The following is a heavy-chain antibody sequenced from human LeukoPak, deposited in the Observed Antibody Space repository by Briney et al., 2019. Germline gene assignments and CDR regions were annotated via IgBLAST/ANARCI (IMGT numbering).Heavy chain of an antibody. J-gene: IGHJ3*02. Sequence: GGSLRLSCAASGFTFDDYAMHWVRQAPGKGLEWVSGISWNSGSIGYADSVKGRFTISRDNAKNSLYLQMNSLRAEDTAVYYCARRETYYSDSGGYSIDAFDIWGQGTMVTVSS. CDR3: ARRETYYSDSGGYSIDAFDI. CDR2: ISWNSGSI. V-gene: IGHV3-9*01. CDR1: GFTFDDYA. D-gene: IGHD3-22*01.